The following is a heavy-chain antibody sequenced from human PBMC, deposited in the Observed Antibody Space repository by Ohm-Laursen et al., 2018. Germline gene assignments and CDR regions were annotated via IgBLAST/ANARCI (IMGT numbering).Heavy chain of an antibody. V-gene: IGHV3-23*01. CDR3: ASGYSSGWYEEYYFDY. Sequence: SLRLSCAASGFTFSSYAMSWVRQAPGKGLEWVSAISGSGGSTYYADSVKGRFTISRDNSKNTLYLQMNSLRAEDTAVYYCASGYSSGWYEEYYFDYWGQGTLVTVSS. J-gene: IGHJ4*02. D-gene: IGHD6-19*01. CDR1: GFTFSSYA. CDR2: ISGSGGST.